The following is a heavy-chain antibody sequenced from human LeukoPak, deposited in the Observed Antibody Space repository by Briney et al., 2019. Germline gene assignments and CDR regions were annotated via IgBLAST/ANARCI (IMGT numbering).Heavy chain of an antibody. CDR3: ARGYCTNAVCSLGPTQA. Sequence: SETLSLTCTVSGYSISSGHYWGWIRQSPGKGLEWIGSLYHSGSTYYNPSLKSRVTISVDTSNNQFSLKLTSVTAADTAVYYCARGYCTNAVCSLGPTQAWGQGTLVTVSS. CDR2: LYHSGST. D-gene: IGHD2-8*01. V-gene: IGHV4-38-2*02. J-gene: IGHJ4*02. CDR1: GYSISSGHY.